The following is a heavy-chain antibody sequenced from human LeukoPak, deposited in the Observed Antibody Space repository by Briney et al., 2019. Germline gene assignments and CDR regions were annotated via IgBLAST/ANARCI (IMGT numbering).Heavy chain of an antibody. D-gene: IGHD6-19*01. CDR3: ARGGYSSGWYSY. V-gene: IGHV4-34*01. CDR2: INHSGST. CDR1: GASFSGYY. J-gene: IGHJ4*02. Sequence: SQSLSLTCAFDGASFSGYYWSWIRQPPRNGMDWIGEINHSGSTNYNPALKSRVTISVDTSKNQFSLKLSSVPAADTAVYYCARGGYSSGWYSYWGQGTLVTVSS.